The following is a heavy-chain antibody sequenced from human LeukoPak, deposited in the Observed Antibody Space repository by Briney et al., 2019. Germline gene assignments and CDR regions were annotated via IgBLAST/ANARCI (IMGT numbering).Heavy chain of an antibody. V-gene: IGHV4-34*01. Sequence: SETLSLTCAVYGGSFSGYYWSWIRQPPGKGLEWIGEINHSGSTNYNPSLKSRVTISVDTSRNQFSLKLSSVTAADTAVYYCARRGGISYYYYYGMDVWGQGTTVTVSS. J-gene: IGHJ6*02. CDR1: GGSFSGYY. CDR3: ARRGGISYYYYYGMDV. CDR2: INHSGST.